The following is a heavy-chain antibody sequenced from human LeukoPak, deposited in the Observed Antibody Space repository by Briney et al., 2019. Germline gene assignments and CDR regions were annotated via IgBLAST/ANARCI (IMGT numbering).Heavy chain of an antibody. CDR1: GGSISSYY. CDR2: IYTSGST. CDR3: ARDSHYSSSWYDWDDAFDI. Sequence: SETLSLTCTVSGGSISSYYWSWTRQPAGKGLEWIGRIYTSGSTNYNPSLKSRVTMSVDTSKNQFSLKLSSVTAADTAVYYCARDSHYSSSWYDWDDAFDIWGQGTMVTVSS. J-gene: IGHJ3*02. D-gene: IGHD6-13*01. V-gene: IGHV4-4*07.